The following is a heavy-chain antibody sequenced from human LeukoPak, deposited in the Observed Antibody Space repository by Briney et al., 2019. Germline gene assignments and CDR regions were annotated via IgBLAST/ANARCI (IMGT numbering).Heavy chain of an antibody. Sequence: GVSLTLSCAASGFTVISNYMSWLRQAPGKALEGVSVMYSGNSTYYADSVKGRFTIPRDNPKNPFYFKMTSLRAEDTAVYSCARVSCLRSYKHFDYWGEGTLATVSS. V-gene: IGHV3-53*01. J-gene: IGHJ4*02. D-gene: IGHD3-10*02. CDR1: GFTVISNY. CDR2: MYSGNST. CDR3: ARVSCLRSYKHFDY.